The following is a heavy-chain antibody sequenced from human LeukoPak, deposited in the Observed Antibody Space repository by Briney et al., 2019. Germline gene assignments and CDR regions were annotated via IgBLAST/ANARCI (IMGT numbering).Heavy chain of an antibody. J-gene: IGHJ4*02. Sequence: PSETLSLTCTVSGVSISSDYWSWIRQPPGKGLEWIGYINHSGSSNYNPSLKSRVTISVDTSKNQFSLKLTSVTAADTAVYYCARVLVGFGDVYYFDYWGQGTLVTVSS. CDR1: GVSISSDY. CDR2: INHSGSS. D-gene: IGHD3-10*01. V-gene: IGHV4-59*01. CDR3: ARVLVGFGDVYYFDY.